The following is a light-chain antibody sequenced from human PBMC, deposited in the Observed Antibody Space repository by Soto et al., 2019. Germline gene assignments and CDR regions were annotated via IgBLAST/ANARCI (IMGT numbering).Light chain of an antibody. CDR1: QRLISTS. V-gene: IGKV3-20*01. CDR3: QQYGDSPMT. Sequence: EFVLTQSPGTLSLSPGERATLSCRASQRLISTSLAWYHQKPGQAPRLLIYGASRRATGIPDRFSGSGSGTDFTLTINRLEPEDFAVYYCQQYGDSPMTFGHGTKVEIK. CDR2: GAS. J-gene: IGKJ1*01.